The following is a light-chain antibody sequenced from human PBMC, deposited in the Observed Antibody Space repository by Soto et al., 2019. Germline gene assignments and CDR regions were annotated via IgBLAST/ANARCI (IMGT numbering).Light chain of an antibody. CDR2: EVT. Sequence: QSALTQPASVSGSPGQSITISGTGTSXDIGSYNRVSWYQQHPGKAPKLILYEVTDRPSGVSNRFSRSKSGNTASLTISGLQAEDDAEYYCSSYTNINTRACVFGTGTKVTVL. J-gene: IGLJ1*01. V-gene: IGLV2-14*01. CDR1: SXDIGSYNR. CDR3: SSYTNINTRACV.